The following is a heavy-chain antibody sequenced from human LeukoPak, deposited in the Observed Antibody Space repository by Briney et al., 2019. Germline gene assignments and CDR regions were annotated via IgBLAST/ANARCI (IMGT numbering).Heavy chain of an antibody. V-gene: IGHV3-21*04. D-gene: IGHD3-9*01. CDR2: ITRSSSYI. Sequence: PGGSLRLSCEASGFTLSSYSMNWVRQAPGKGLEWVSSITRSSSYIYYADSVKGRFTISRDNAKNSLYLQMNSLRAEDTALYYCARGPFDWSKHYFDYWGQGTLVTVYS. CDR3: ARGPFDWSKHYFDY. CDR1: GFTLSSYS. J-gene: IGHJ4*02.